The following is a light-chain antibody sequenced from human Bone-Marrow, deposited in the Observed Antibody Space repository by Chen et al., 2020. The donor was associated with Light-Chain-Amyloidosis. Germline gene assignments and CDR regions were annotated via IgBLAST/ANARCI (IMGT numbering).Light chain of an antibody. V-gene: IGLV2-23*02. J-gene: IGLJ2*01. CDR2: EDT. CDR3: CSYAGGDTFV. CDR1: STNIGSWNL. Sequence: QSALTQPASVSGSPGPSITISCTGTSTNIGSWNLVSWYQQHPGKAPKLMIYEDTYRPSEISDRFSGSKSGHTASLTISGLQPEDEAIYYCCSYAGGDTFVFGGGTSLTVL.